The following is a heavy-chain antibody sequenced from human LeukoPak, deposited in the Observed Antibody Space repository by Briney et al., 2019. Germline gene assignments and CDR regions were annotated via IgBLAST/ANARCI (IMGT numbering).Heavy chain of an antibody. J-gene: IGHJ5*02. V-gene: IGHV4-34*01. D-gene: IGHD3-10*01. CDR1: GGSFSGYY. CDR2: INHSGST. Sequence: PSETLSLTCAVYGGSFSGYYWSWIRQPPGKGLEWIGEINHSGSTSYNPSLKSRVTISVDTSKNQFSLKLSSVTAADTAVYYCARVTMVRGVIPWGQGTLVTVSS. CDR3: ARVTMVRGVIP.